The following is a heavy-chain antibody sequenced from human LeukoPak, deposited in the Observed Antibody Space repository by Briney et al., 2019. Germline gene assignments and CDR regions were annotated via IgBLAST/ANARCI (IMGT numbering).Heavy chain of an antibody. CDR3: ARDLSSTANWELDY. D-gene: IGHD7-27*01. V-gene: IGHV1-2*06. CDR2: INPNSGVT. CDR1: GYAVSDYF. J-gene: IGHJ4*02. Sequence: GASVKVSCKASGYAVSDYFIHWVRQAPAQGHEWMGRINPNSGVTEYAQNFQGRVTMTRDTSISVTYMELNRLTSDDTAVYYCARDLSSTANWELDYWGQGTLVTVSS.